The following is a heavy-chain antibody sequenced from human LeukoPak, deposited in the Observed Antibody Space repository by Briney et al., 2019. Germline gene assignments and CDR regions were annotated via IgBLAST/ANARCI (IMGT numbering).Heavy chain of an antibody. CDR2: IYYNGST. D-gene: IGHD2-15*01. CDR1: GGSISRSL. V-gene: IGHV4-59*01. Sequence: SETLSLTCTVSGGSISRSLWSWIRQIPGKGLEWIGHIYYNGSTTYNPSLKSRVTFSVDTSKNQFSLKLISATAADTAAYYCAREGGRENYWGQGTLVTVSS. J-gene: IGHJ4*02. CDR3: AREGGRENY.